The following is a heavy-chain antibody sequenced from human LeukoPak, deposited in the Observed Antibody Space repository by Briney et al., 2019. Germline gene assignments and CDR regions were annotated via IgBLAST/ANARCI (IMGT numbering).Heavy chain of an antibody. CDR2: ISYDGSTK. V-gene: IGHV3-30*18. CDR3: GKDLIYYGPGSPPNN. CDR1: GFTFSNYA. D-gene: IGHD3-10*01. Sequence: PGGSLRLSCEASGFTFSNYAMHWVRRAPGKGLEWVALISYDGSTKHYADSVKGRFTISRDNSKNTLSLQINSLRSEDTAVYYCGKDLIYYGPGSPPNNWGQGTLVTVPS. J-gene: IGHJ4*02.